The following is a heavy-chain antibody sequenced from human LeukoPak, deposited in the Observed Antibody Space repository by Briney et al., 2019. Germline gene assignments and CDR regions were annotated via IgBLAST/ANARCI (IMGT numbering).Heavy chain of an antibody. CDR1: GFTFSSSW. CDR2: IKEDGTAK. J-gene: IGHJ3*02. CDR3: TRDSGYNAFDI. Sequence: PGGFLRLSCAASGFTFSSSWMAWVRQAPGKGLEWVGNIKEDGTAKNYVVSVRGRFTISRDNAKNSLYLQMNSLRGEDTAVYYCTRDSGYNAFDIWGQGTMVTVSS. V-gene: IGHV3-7*01. D-gene: IGHD5-12*01.